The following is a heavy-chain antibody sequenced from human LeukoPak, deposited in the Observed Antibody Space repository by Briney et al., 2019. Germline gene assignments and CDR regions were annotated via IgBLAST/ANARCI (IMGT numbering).Heavy chain of an antibody. V-gene: IGHV3-11*01. CDR2: ISSSGSTI. J-gene: IGHJ4*02. Sequence: GGSLRLSCAASGFTFSDYYMSWIRRAPGKGLEWISYISSSGSTIYYADSVRGRFTISRDNAKNSLYLQMNSLRAEDTAVCYCARWAVAGTFDYWGQGTLVTVSS. D-gene: IGHD6-19*01. CDR3: ARWAVAGTFDY. CDR1: GFTFSDYY.